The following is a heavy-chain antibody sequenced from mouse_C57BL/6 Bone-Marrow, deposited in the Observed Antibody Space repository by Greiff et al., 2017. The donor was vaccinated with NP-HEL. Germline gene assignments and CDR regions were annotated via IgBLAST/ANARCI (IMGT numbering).Heavy chain of an antibody. D-gene: IGHD3-2*02. Sequence: QVQLQQSGAELARPGASVKLSCKASGYTFTSYGISWVKQRTGQGLEWIGEIYPRSGNTYYNEKFKGKATLTADKSSSTAYMELRSLTSADSAVYFCASPGQLRPWFADWGQGALVTVSA. V-gene: IGHV1-81*01. J-gene: IGHJ3*01. CDR1: GYTFTSYG. CDR3: ASPGQLRPWFAD. CDR2: IYPRSGNT.